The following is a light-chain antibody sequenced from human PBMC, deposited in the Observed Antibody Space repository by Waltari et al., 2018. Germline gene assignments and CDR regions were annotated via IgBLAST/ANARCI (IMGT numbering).Light chain of an antibody. CDR2: AAS. CDR3: QHLHSYPWT. V-gene: IGKV1-9*01. CDR1: QDISSY. J-gene: IGKJ1*01. Sequence: DIQLTQSPSFLSASVGDRVTITCRASQDISSYLAWYQQKPGKAPKLLIYAASSLQSGVPPRFSGSGSGSEFTRTISSLQPEDIATYYCQHLHSYPWTFGQGTRVEIK.